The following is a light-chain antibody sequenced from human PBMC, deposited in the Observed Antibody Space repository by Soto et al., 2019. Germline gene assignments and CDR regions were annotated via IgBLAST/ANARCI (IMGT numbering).Light chain of an antibody. CDR2: AAS. J-gene: IGKJ1*01. CDR3: QQSYITPYT. Sequence: DIQMTQSPSSLSASVGDRVTITCRASESVSTYLNWYQQKPGKAPKPLIYAASNLQSGVPSRFSGSGSGTDFTLTISSLQPEDFATYSCQQSYITPYTFGQGTKVEI. CDR1: ESVSTY. V-gene: IGKV1-39*01.